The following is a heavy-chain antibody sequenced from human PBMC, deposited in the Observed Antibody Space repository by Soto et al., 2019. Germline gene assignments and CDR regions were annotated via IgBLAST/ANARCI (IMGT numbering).Heavy chain of an antibody. J-gene: IGHJ6*02. CDR2: ISSSGSTI. Sequence: KGLEWVSYISSSGSTIYYADSVKGRFTISRDNAKNSLYLQMSSLRGEDTAVYYCAAVSSGYPKYYYYYGMDVWGQGTTVTVSS. D-gene: IGHD5-12*01. V-gene: IGHV3-11*01. CDR3: AAVSSGYPKYYYYYGMDV.